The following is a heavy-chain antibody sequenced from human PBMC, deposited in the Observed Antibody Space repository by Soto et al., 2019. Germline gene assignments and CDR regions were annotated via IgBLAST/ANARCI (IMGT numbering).Heavy chain of an antibody. Sequence: GGSLRLSCAASGFTFSNYAVSWVRQAPGKGLEWVSAISGSGGATYYADSVKGRFTISRDNSKNTLYLQMDSLRAEDTAVYYCAKDLWDIIRGIMDVWGQGTTVTVSS. CDR3: AKDLWDIIRGIMDV. D-gene: IGHD3-10*01. J-gene: IGHJ6*02. V-gene: IGHV3-23*01. CDR1: GFTFSNYA. CDR2: ISGSGGAT.